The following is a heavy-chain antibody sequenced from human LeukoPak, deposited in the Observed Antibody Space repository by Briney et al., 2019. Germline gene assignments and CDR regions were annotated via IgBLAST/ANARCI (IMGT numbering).Heavy chain of an antibody. J-gene: IGHJ3*02. Sequence: SETLSLTCAVSGGSISSGGYSWSWIRQPPGKGLEWIGYIYHSGSTYYNPSLKSRVTISVDRSKNQFSLKLSSVTAADTAVYYCARGAPGYMDAFDIWGQGTMVTVSS. D-gene: IGHD3-9*01. CDR3: ARGAPGYMDAFDI. CDR1: GGSISSGGYS. CDR2: IYHSGST. V-gene: IGHV4-30-2*01.